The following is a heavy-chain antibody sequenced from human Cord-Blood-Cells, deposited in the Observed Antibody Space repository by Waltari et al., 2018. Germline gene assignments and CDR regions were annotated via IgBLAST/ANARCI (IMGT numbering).Heavy chain of an antibody. V-gene: IGHV3-48*03. Sequence: EVQLVESGGGLVQPGGYLRLSCAASGFTFSSYEMNWVLQAPGKGLEWVSYISSSGSTIYYADSVKGRFTISRDNAKNSLYLQMNSLRAEDTAVYYCASYSSSWYYFDYWGQGTLVTVSS. CDR1: GFTFSSYE. CDR3: ASYSSSWYYFDY. D-gene: IGHD6-13*01. J-gene: IGHJ4*02. CDR2: ISSSGSTI.